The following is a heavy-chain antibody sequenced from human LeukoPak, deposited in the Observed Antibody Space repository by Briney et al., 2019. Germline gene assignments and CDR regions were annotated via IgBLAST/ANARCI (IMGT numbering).Heavy chain of an antibody. D-gene: IGHD3-10*01. V-gene: IGHV4-59*01. Sequence: SETLSLTCTVSGGSISSYYWSWIRQPPGKGREWIGYIYYSGSTNYNPSLKSRVTISVDTSKNQFSLKLSSVTAADTAVYYCATRGSYYGSGTLGYDYYYGMDVWGKGTTVTVSS. CDR2: IYYSGST. J-gene: IGHJ6*04. CDR3: ATRGSYYGSGTLGYDYYYGMDV. CDR1: GGSISSYY.